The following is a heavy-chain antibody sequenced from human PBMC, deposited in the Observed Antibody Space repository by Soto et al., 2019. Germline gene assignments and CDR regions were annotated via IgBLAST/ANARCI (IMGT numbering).Heavy chain of an antibody. CDR1: GGSVSSGSYY. V-gene: IGHV4-39*01. CDR3: ARPGDLYYYGMDV. D-gene: IGHD1-26*01. CDR2: IYYSGST. Sequence: SETLSLTCTVSGGSVSSGSYYWSWIRQPPGKGLEWIGYIYYSGSTYYNPSLKSRVTISVDTSKNQFSLKLSSVTAADTAVYYCARPGDLYYYGMDVWGQGTTVTVS. J-gene: IGHJ6*02.